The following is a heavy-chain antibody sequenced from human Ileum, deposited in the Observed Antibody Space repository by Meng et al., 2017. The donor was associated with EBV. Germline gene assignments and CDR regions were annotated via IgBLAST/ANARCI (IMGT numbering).Heavy chain of an antibody. CDR2: TYRRSRWYY. J-gene: IGHJ5*02. Sequence: QVSRQESGPGLVQPSQSLSLSCVISGDSVSSDKTAWNWIRQSPSRGLEWLGRTYRRSRWYYDYALSVKSRINISPDTSKNQVSLQLNSVTDEDTGIYYCATSRIAKFDRWGQGTLVTVSS. CDR1: GDSVSSDKTA. CDR3: ATSRIAKFDR. V-gene: IGHV6-1*01.